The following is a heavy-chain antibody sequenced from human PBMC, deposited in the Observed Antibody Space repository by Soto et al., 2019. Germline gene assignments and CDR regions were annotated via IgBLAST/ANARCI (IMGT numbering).Heavy chain of an antibody. CDR2: IYYSGST. D-gene: IGHD4-17*01. J-gene: IGHJ4*02. Sequence: PSETLSLTCTVSGGSISSSSYYWGWIRQPPGKGLEWIGSIYYSGSTYYNPSLKSRVTISVDTSKNQFSLKLSSVTAADTAVYYCARAINYGDYYPARPDLGYYFDYWGQGTLVTVSS. CDR3: ARAINYGDYYPARPDLGYYFDY. V-gene: IGHV4-39*01. CDR1: GGSISSSSYY.